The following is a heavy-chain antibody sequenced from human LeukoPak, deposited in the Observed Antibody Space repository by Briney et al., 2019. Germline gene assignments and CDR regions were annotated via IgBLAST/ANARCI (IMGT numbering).Heavy chain of an antibody. D-gene: IGHD6-13*01. CDR2: IYYSGST. Sequence: SETLSLTCTVSGGSISSSSYYWGWIRQPPGKGLEWIGSIYYSGSTYYNPSLKSRVTISVDTSKNQFSLRLSSLTAADTAVYFCARHPGPPLAAAASYNWFDPWGQGTLVTVSS. J-gene: IGHJ5*01. CDR3: ARHPGPPLAAAASYNWFDP. V-gene: IGHV4-39*01. CDR1: GGSISSSSYY.